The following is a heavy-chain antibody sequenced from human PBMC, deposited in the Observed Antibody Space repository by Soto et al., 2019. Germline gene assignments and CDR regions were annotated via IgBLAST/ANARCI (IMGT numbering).Heavy chain of an antibody. D-gene: IGHD3-10*01. Sequence: QVQLQESGPGLVKPSETLSLTCTVSGGSISSYYWSWIRQPPGKGLEWIGYIYYSGSTNYNPSLKSRVPRSVDTSKNQCSLKLNSMTAADTAVYYCARHNYGSGSTYFDYWGRGTLVTVSS. CDR3: ARHNYGSGSTYFDY. J-gene: IGHJ4*02. CDR2: IYYSGST. V-gene: IGHV4-59*08. CDR1: GGSISSYY.